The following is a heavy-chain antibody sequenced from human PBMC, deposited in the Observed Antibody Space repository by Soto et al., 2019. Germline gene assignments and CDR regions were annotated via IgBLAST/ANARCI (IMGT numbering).Heavy chain of an antibody. CDR2: INTYKGNI. J-gene: IGHJ4*02. D-gene: IGHD1-26*01. CDR3: ARERGGYKHFDY. CDR1: GYTFTDYG. V-gene: IGHV1-18*01. Sequence: QVQLVQSGAEVKKPGASVRVSCKSSGYTFTDYGITWVRQAPGQGLEWTGWINTYKGNINYAQRLKGRVTMTTDTPQSTAHMELRSLTSADTAVSYCARERGGYKHFDYWGQGALVTVSS.